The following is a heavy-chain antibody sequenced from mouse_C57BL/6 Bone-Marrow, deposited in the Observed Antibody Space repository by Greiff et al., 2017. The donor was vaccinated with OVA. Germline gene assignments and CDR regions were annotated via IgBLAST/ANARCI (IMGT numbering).Heavy chain of an antibody. CDR2: IYPRDGST. V-gene: IGHV1-85*01. D-gene: IGHD2-4*01. CDR3: ARDGGLRLVYAMDD. Sequence: QVQLKQSGPELVKPGASVKLSCKASGYTFTSYDINWVKQRPGQGLEWIGWIYPRDGSTKYNEKFKGKATLTVDTSSSSAYMELHSLTSEDSAVYFCARDGGLRLVYAMDDWGQGTSVTVSS. CDR1: GYTFTSYD. J-gene: IGHJ4*01.